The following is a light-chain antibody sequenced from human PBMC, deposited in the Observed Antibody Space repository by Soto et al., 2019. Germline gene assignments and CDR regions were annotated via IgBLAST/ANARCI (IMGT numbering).Light chain of an antibody. CDR3: QSYDSSLRVVV. Sequence: QSVLTQPPSVSGAPGQRVTISCTGSSSNIGTGYDVHWYQQSPGTAPKLLMYRNNNRPSGVPDRFSGSKSGTSATLAITGLQAEDEADYYCQSYDSSLRVVVFGGGTKLTVL. CDR1: SSNIGTGYD. J-gene: IGLJ2*01. V-gene: IGLV1-40*01. CDR2: RNN.